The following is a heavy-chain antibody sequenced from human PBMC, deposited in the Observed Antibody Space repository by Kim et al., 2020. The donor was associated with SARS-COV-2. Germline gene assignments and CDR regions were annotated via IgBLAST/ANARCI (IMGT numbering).Heavy chain of an antibody. CDR2: IYYSGST. J-gene: IGHJ6*02. CDR1: GGSISSYY. Sequence: SQTLSLTCTVSGGSISSYYWSWIRQPPGKGLEWIGYIYYSGSTNYNPTLKSRVTISVDTSKNQFSLKLSSVTAADTAVYYCARGTSSYYYASSGYYSTYYYYGMDVWGQGTTVTVSS. D-gene: IGHD3-22*01. V-gene: IGHV4-59*13. CDR3: ARGTSSYYYASSGYYSTYYYYGMDV.